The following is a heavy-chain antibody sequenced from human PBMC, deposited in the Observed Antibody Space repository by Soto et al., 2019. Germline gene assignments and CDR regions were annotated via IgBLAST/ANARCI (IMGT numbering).Heavy chain of an antibody. CDR3: ASPRNRGPDF. CDR1: GDSITSVDYF. CDR2: ISDTGIT. D-gene: IGHD2-15*01. Sequence: QVQLQESGPGLVKPSETLSLTCTVSGDSITSVDYFWTWIRQPPGKGLEWIGYISDTGITYYNPSLRWRVVISTHTSRNQFSLKLTSVPAADTAVYYCASPRNRGPDFWGQGILVTVSS. V-gene: IGHV4-30-4*01. J-gene: IGHJ4*02.